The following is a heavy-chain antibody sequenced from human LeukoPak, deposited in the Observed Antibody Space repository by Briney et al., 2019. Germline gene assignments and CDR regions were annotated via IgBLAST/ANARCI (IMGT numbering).Heavy chain of an antibody. CDR2: IYYSGGT. CDR1: GGSISSSSYY. J-gene: IGHJ6*02. D-gene: IGHD1-26*01. CDR3: ARLGAIRYYYYGMDV. Sequence: SETLSLTCTVSGGSISSSSYYWGWIRQPPGKGLEWIGSIYYSGGTYYNPSLKSRVTISVDTSKNQFSLKLSSVTAADTAVYYCARLGAIRYYYYGMDVWSQGTTVTVSS. V-gene: IGHV4-39*01.